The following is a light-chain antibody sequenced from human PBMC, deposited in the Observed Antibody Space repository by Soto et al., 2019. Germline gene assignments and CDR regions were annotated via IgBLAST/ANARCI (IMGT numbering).Light chain of an antibody. CDR2: TAS. J-gene: IGKJ1*01. CDR1: QSISFY. CDR3: QQSYSMQRT. V-gene: IGKV1-39*01. Sequence: DIEMTQSPSSLSASVGDRVTITCRASQSISFYLNWYQQKPGKAPKLLIYTASNVQSGVPSRIRGSGSRKELTLTITSLQPEDFATYYCQQSYSMQRTVGQGAKVDIK.